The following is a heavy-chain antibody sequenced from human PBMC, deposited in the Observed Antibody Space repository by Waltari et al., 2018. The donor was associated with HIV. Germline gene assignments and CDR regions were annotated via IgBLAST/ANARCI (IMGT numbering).Heavy chain of an antibody. V-gene: IGHV3-48*02. D-gene: IGHD1-1*01. Sequence: EEQLVESGGGLVQPGGSLRLSCAASGFPFDSYSMTWVRQAPGKGLEWLSYISPSSGTIKYADSVQGRFTISRDNAKNSLYVQMNRLRDEDTAVYYCARDSGSPSYNFFYHGMDVWGQGTTVTVFS. CDR2: ISPSSGTI. J-gene: IGHJ6*02. CDR3: ARDSGSPSYNFFYHGMDV. CDR1: GFPFDSYS.